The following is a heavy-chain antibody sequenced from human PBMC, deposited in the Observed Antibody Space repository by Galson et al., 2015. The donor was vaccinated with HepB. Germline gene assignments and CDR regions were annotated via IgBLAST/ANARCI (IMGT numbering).Heavy chain of an antibody. Sequence: SVKVSCKASGYTFTSYGISWVRQAPGQGLEWMGWISAYNGNTNYAQKLRGRVTMTTDTSTSTAYMELRSLRSDDTAVYYCAREGEYYDILTAIIPLSFYYYGMDVWGQGTTVTVSS. CDR1: GYTFTSYG. D-gene: IGHD3-9*01. CDR2: ISAYNGNT. CDR3: AREGEYYDILTAIIPLSFYYYGMDV. V-gene: IGHV1-18*01. J-gene: IGHJ6*02.